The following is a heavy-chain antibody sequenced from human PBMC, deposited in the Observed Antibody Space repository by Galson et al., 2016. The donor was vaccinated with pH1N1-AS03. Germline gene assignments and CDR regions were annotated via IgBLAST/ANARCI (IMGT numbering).Heavy chain of an antibody. CDR3: SRAGRNQLLSEY. J-gene: IGHJ4*02. CDR2: MNPNSGNT. CDR1: GYTFSNYD. D-gene: IGHD2/OR15-2a*01. V-gene: IGHV1-8*01. Sequence: SVKVSCKASGYTFSNYDIAWVRQAPGQGLEWMGWMNPNSGNTGYAQRLRGRVSMTSNTAITTAYMELSSLTTDDTAVYYCSRAGRNQLLSEYWGQGRLVTVSS.